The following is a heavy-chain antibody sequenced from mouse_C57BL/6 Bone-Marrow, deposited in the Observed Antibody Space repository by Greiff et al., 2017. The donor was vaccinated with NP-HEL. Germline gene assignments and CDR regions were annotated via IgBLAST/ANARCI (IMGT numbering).Heavy chain of an antibody. D-gene: IGHD2-4*01. CDR1: GFSLTSYG. CDR3: AKKSYWRDDYDPLYAMDY. V-gene: IGHV2-5*01. J-gene: IGHJ4*01. CDR2: IWRGGST. Sequence: QVQLQQSGPGLVQPSQSLSITCTVSGFSLTSYGVHWVRQSPGKGLEWLGVIWRGGSTDYNAAFMSRLSITKDNSKSQVFFKMNSLQADDTAIYYCAKKSYWRDDYDPLYAMDYWGQGTSVTVSS.